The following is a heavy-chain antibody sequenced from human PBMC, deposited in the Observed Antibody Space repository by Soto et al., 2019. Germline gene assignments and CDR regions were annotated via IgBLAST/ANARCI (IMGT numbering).Heavy chain of an antibody. V-gene: IGHV4-39*01. CDR3: ARRNDYGDFDY. J-gene: IGHJ4*02. D-gene: IGHD4-17*01. CDR2: IYYSGST. Sequence: SETLSLTCTVSGGPISSSSYYCGWIRKPPGKVLDWIGSIYYSGSTYYNPSLKSRVTISVDTSKNQFSLKLSSVTAADTAVYYCARRNDYGDFDYWGQGTLVTVS. CDR1: GGPISSSSYY.